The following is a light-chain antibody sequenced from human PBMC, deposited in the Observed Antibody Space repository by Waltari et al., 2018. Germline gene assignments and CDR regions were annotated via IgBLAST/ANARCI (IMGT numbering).Light chain of an antibody. V-gene: IGKV1-12*01. J-gene: IGKJ4*01. CDR1: QGISSW. CDR3: QQAASFPLS. Sequence: DIQMTQSPSSVSASIGDRVSITCRASQGISSWLAWYQQKPGKAPKLLIYATSILHSGIPSRFSGSGSGTYFTLTITGLQPEDSAIYYCQQAASFPLSVGGGTKVEI. CDR2: ATS.